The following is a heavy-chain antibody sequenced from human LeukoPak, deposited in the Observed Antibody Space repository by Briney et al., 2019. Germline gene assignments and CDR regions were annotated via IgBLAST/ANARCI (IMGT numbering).Heavy chain of an antibody. J-gene: IGHJ6*03. CDR1: GFTFSSYA. CDR3: ARAPQAGGPYYYYYMDV. CDR2: ISYDGSNK. V-gene: IGHV3-30-3*01. Sequence: PGGSLRLSCAASGFTFSSYAMHWVRQAPGKGLEWVAVISYDGSNKYYADSVKGRFTISRDNSKNTLYLQMNSLRAEDTAVYYCARAPQAGGPYYYYYMDVWGKGTTVTVSS. D-gene: IGHD3-16*01.